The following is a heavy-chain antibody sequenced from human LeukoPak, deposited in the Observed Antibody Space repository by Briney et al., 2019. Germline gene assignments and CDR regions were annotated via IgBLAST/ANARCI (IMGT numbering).Heavy chain of an antibody. CDR1: GYTFTSNY. D-gene: IGHD5-18*01. V-gene: IGHV1-46*01. CDR3: ARMEMDPAMVTNYFDY. J-gene: IGHJ4*02. CDR2: IHPSGGGT. Sequence: AAVTVSCKASGYTFTSNYTHWVRQAPGQGLEWMGVIHPSGGGTNYAPKFQGRVTMTRDTSTTTVFMELSSLTSEDTAIYYCARMEMDPAMVTNYFDYWGQGTLVSVSS.